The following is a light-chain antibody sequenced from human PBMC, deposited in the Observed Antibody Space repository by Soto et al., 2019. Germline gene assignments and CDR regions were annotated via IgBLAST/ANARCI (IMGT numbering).Light chain of an antibody. CDR3: SSYAGRDILV. V-gene: IGLV2-8*01. CDR2: EVT. J-gene: IGLJ3*02. Sequence: QSALTQPPSASGSRGQSVTISCTGTSVDINYVSWFQQHPGKAPKLIICEVTKRPSGVPDRFSGSNSGNTASLTVSGVQDDDEADDYCSSYAGRDILVFGGGTKLTVL. CDR1: SVDINY.